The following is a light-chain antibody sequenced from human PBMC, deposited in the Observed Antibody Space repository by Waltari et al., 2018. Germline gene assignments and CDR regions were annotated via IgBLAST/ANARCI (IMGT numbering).Light chain of an antibody. CDR3: QQRSNWTWT. CDR1: QSVSSY. CDR2: DAS. J-gene: IGKJ1*01. V-gene: IGKV3-11*01. Sequence: EIVLTQSQATLSLSPGERATLSCRASQSVSSYLAWYQQKPGQAPSLLIYDASNRATGIPARFSGSGSGTDFTLTISSLEPEDFAVYYCQQRSNWTWTFGQGTKVEIK.